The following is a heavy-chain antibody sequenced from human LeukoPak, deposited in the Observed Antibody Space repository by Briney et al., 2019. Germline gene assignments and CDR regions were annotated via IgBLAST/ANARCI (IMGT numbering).Heavy chain of an antibody. CDR1: GGTFSSYA. CDR3: ARIEGGRYYFDY. V-gene: IGHV1-69*04. J-gene: IGHJ4*02. Sequence: KPGSSVKVSCKASGGTFSSYAISWVRQAPGQGLEWMGRIIPILGIANYAQKFQGRVTITADKSTSTAYMELSSLRSEDTAVYYCARIEGGRYYFDYWGQGTLVTVSS. CDR2: IIPILGIA. D-gene: IGHD3-16*01.